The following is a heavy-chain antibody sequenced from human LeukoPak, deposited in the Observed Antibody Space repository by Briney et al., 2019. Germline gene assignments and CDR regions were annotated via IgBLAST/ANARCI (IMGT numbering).Heavy chain of an antibody. CDR3: ARGVVGYCSGGSCFHYFDY. CDR1: GYTFTSYG. J-gene: IGHJ4*02. D-gene: IGHD2-15*01. V-gene: IGHV1-18*01. CDR2: ISAYNGNT. Sequence: ASVKVSCKASGYTFTSYGISWVRQAPGQGLEWMGWISAYNGNTNYAQKLQGRVTMTTDTSTSTAYMELSSLRSEDTAVYYCARGVVGYCSGGSCFHYFDYWGQGTLVTVSS.